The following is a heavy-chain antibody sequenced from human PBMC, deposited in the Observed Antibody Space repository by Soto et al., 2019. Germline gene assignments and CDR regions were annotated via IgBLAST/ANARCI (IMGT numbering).Heavy chain of an antibody. Sequence: QVQLQESGPGLVKPSETLSLTCTVSGGSISSYYWRWIRQPPGKGLEWIGYIYYSGSTNYNPSLKSRVTISVDTSKNQFSLKLSSVTAADTAVYYCARHSNWATYYFDYWGQGTLVTVSS. CDR3: ARHSNWATYYFDY. J-gene: IGHJ4*02. CDR2: IYYSGST. D-gene: IGHD5-12*01. CDR1: GGSISSYY. V-gene: IGHV4-59*08.